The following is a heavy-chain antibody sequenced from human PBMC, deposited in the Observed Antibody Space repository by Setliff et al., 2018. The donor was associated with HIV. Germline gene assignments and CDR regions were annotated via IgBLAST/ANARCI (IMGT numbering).Heavy chain of an antibody. V-gene: IGHV1-8*01. CDR3: ARDPSPYYSDDSGYPDDAFDI. CDR2: MNPNTGVS. J-gene: IGHJ3*02. CDR1: GHTFTNVD. D-gene: IGHD3-22*01. Sequence: ASVKVSCKASGHTFTNVDIHWLRRATGQGLEWMGWMNPNTGVSGYALKFQARVTMTRDTSTSTAYMELSSLRSEDTAVYYCARDPSPYYSDDSGYPDDAFDIWGQGTMVTVSS.